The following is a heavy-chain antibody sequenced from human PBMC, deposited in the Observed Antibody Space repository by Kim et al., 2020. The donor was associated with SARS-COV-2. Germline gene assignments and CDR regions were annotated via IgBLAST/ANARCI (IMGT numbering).Heavy chain of an antibody. Sequence: GGSLRLSCAASGFTFRSYDMNWVRQTPGKGLEWVSYITSSSSAIYYVDSVKGXFTISRDNAKNSLYLQMSSLRXEDXXLXXXARGXRXTARGYYMDVWG. CDR3: ARGXRXTARGYYMDV. J-gene: IGHJ6*03. CDR1: GFTFRSYD. CDR2: ITSSSSAI. D-gene: IGHD5-18*01. V-gene: IGHV3-48*01.